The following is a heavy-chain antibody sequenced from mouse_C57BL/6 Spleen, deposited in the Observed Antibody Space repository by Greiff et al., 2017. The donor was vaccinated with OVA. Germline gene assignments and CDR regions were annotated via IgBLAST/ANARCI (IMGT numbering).Heavy chain of an antibody. CDR1: GYTFTSYW. Sequence: VQLQQSGAELAKPGASVKLSCKASGYTFTSYWMPWVKQRPGQGLEWIGYINPSSGYTKYNQKFKDKATLTADKASSTAYMQLSSLTYDDSAVDYCAITYYYGSSSYYLDYWGQGTTLTVSS. CDR3: AITYYYGSSSYYLDY. CDR2: INPSSGYT. V-gene: IGHV1-7*01. D-gene: IGHD1-1*01. J-gene: IGHJ2*01.